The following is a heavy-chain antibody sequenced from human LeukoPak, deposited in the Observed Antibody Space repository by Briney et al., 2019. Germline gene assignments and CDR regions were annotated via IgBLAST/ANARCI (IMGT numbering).Heavy chain of an antibody. V-gene: IGHV1-2*02. CDR3: ARAYEYGWFDP. CDR2: INPKTGTN. CDR1: GYTFTDYF. Sequence: ASVKVSCTASGYTFTDYFLHWFRQAPGQGLEWMGWINPKTGTNNYAQRFKGRVTMTRDSSITTGNMELNRLTSDDTALYYCARAYEYGWFDPWGQGTLVTVSS. J-gene: IGHJ5*02. D-gene: IGHD3-16*01.